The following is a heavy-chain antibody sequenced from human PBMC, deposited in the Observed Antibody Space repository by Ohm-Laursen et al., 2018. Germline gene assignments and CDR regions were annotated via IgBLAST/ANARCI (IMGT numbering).Heavy chain of an antibody. Sequence: SLRLSCAASGFIFSNYWMTWVRQAPGKGLEWVANIRKDGGETYYADSVKGRFTISRDISKNTLYLQMNSLRVEDTAVYYCARRLPYYGMDVWGQGTTVTVSS. V-gene: IGHV3-7*01. CDR3: ARRLPYYGMDV. CDR2: IRKDGGET. CDR1: GFIFSNYW. J-gene: IGHJ6*02.